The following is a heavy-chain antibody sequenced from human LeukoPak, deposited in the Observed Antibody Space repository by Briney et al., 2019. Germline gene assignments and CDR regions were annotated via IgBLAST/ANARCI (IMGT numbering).Heavy chain of an antibody. D-gene: IGHD5-12*01. CDR1: GFTFSYGA. Sequence: QPGGSLRLSCSASGFTFSYGAMHWVRQAPGKGLEYVSGITSSGGSTYYTDSVKGRFTISRDNSNNTLYLQMSSLRAEDTAVYYCVKGDYSGYTFPAFDYWGQGTLVSVSS. J-gene: IGHJ4*02. CDR2: ITSSGGST. V-gene: IGHV3-64D*06. CDR3: VKGDYSGYTFPAFDY.